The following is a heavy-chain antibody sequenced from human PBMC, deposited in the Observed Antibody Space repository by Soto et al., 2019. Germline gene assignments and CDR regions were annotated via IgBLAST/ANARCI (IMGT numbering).Heavy chain of an antibody. CDR2: MNPNSGNT. V-gene: IGHV1-8*01. Sequence: QVQLVQSGAEVKKPGASVKVSCKASGYTFTSYDINWVRQATGQGLEWMGWMNPNSGNTGYAQKFQGGVTMTRNTSTSTAYMELSSLRSEDTAVYYCARGSSLRNWFDPWGQGTLVTVSS. CDR1: GYTFTSYD. CDR3: ARGSSLRNWFDP. D-gene: IGHD6-6*01. J-gene: IGHJ5*02.